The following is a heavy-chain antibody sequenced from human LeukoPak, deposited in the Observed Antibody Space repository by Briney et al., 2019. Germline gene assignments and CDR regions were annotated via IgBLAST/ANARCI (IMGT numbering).Heavy chain of an antibody. Sequence: PVGSLRLSCAASGFTFSNSAINGVRQTPGEGLEWVSYISSSSGTIYYADSVKGRFTISRENSKNSLYLQMNSLRADDTAVYYCAIKTGTPADAFDIWGQGTMVTDSS. J-gene: IGHJ3*02. CDR3: AIKTGTPADAFDI. CDR1: GFTFSNSA. D-gene: IGHD1/OR15-1a*01. CDR2: ISSSSGTI. V-gene: IGHV3-48*01.